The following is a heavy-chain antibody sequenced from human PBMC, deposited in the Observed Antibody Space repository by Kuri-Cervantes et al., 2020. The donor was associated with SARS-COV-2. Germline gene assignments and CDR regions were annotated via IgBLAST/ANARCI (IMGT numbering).Heavy chain of an antibody. D-gene: IGHD6-13*01. Sequence: ESLKISCTVSGYSISSGYYWGWIRQPPGKGLEWIGSIYHSGSTYYNPSLKSRVTISVDTSKNQFSLKLSSVTAADTAVYYCARVNGLAAGTTASWGQGTLVIVSS. J-gene: IGHJ5*01. V-gene: IGHV4-38-2*02. CDR2: IYHSGST. CDR3: ARVNGLAAGTTAS. CDR1: GYSISSGYY.